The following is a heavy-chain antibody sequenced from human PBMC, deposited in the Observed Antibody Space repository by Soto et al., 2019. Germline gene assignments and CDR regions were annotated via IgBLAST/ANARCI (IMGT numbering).Heavy chain of an antibody. CDR1: GYLISSGYY. V-gene: IGHV4-38-2*02. CDR2: IDYSGRT. CDR3: ARDLSSGYDPYYFGY. J-gene: IGHJ4*02. Sequence: SETLSLTCSVSGYLISSGYYWGWVRQTPGKGLEWFGRIDYSGRTYKNPSLKSRVSASVDLSKNQFSLNLRPVTAADTAVYFCARDLSSGYDPYYFGYWGQGTLVTVPS. D-gene: IGHD3-22*01.